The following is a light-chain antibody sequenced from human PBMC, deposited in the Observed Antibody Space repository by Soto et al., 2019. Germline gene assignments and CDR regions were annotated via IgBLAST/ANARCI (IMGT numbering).Light chain of an antibody. Sequence: QSALTQPAPVSGSPRQSITISCAGTSSDVGGYNYVSWYQQHPGKVPRLIISDVNKRPSGVSDRFSGSKSGNTASLTISGLQAEDEADYYCASFTRSVTVVFGGGTKLTVL. CDR2: DVN. V-gene: IGLV2-14*03. CDR3: ASFTRSVTVV. J-gene: IGLJ2*01. CDR1: SSDVGGYNY.